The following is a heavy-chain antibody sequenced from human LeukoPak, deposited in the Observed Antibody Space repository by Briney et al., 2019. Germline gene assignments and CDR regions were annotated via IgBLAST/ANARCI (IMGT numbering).Heavy chain of an antibody. J-gene: IGHJ3*02. CDR3: ARAIWFGDAFDI. CDR1: GYTFTGYY. D-gene: IGHD3-10*01. Sequence: ASVKVSCKASGYTFTGYYIHWVRQAPGQGLEWMGWINPNSGGTNYAQKFQGRVTMTRDTSISTAYMDLSRLRSDDTAVYYCARAIWFGDAFDIWGQGTMVTVSS. CDR2: INPNSGGT. V-gene: IGHV1-2*02.